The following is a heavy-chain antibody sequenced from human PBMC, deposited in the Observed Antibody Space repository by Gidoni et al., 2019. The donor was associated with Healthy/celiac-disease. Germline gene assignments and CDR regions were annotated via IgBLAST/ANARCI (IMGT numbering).Heavy chain of an antibody. J-gene: IGHJ3*02. Sequence: EVQLVESGGGLVQPGGSLRLSCAASGFTLSDHYMDWVRQAPGKGLEWVGRTRNKANSYTTEYVASVKGRFMISRDDSKNSLYLQMNSLKTEDTAVYYCARTVAPPTTDAFDIWGQGTMVTVSS. CDR2: TRNKANSYTT. CDR3: ARTVAPPTTDAFDI. V-gene: IGHV3-72*01. D-gene: IGHD4-17*01. CDR1: GFTLSDHY.